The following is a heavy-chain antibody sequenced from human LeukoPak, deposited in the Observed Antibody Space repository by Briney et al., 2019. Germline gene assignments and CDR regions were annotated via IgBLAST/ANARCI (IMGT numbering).Heavy chain of an antibody. V-gene: IGHV5-51*01. D-gene: IGHD3-22*01. Sequence: GVPLKISSKGPGYSFTSYWIGWARPMPGKGLEWKGIIYPGDSNTRYSPSFQGQVTISADKSISTAYLQWSSLKASDTAMYYCARQKGGYYSKYYFDYWGQGTLVTVSS. CDR3: ARQKGGYYSKYYFDY. J-gene: IGHJ4*02. CDR1: GYSFTSYW. CDR2: IYPGDSNT.